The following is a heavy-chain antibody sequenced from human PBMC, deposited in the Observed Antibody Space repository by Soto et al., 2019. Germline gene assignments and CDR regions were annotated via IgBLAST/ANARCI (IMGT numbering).Heavy chain of an antibody. CDR2: INKDGSYK. CDR3: ARVVLEPFDY. J-gene: IGHJ4*02. Sequence: GGSLSLSCATSGFTFSSDWMHWVRHAPGKGLVWVSRINKDGSYKNYADFVEGRFTISRDDAKSELYLQMDRLRAEYTAVYYCARVVLEPFDYVGQGARVTFSS. CDR1: GFTFSSDW. V-gene: IGHV3-74*01. D-gene: IGHD1-1*01.